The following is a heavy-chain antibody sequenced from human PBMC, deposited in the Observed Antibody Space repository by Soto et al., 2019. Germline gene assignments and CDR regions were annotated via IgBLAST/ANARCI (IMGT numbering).Heavy chain of an antibody. V-gene: IGHV1-69*12. J-gene: IGHJ4*02. CDR3: ARVGNRRNWGPFDY. Sequence: QVQLVQSGAEVKKPGSSVKVSCKASGGTFSSYAISWVRQAPGQGLEWMGGIIPIFGTANYAQKFQGRVRITAEESTSTAYMELSSLRSEDTAVYYWARVGNRRNWGPFDYWGQGTLVTVSS. CDR1: GGTFSSYA. D-gene: IGHD7-27*01. CDR2: IIPIFGTA.